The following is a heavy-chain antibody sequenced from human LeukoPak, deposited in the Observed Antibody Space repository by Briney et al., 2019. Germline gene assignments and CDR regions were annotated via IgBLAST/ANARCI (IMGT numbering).Heavy chain of an antibody. Sequence: GGSLRLSCAASGFTFSSYAMSWVRQAPGKGLEWVSGISWNSGSIGYADSVKGRFTISRDNAKNSLYLQMNSLRAEDTALYYCAKDKFGSSGYYGRFDYWGQGTLVTVSS. CDR3: AKDKFGSSGYYGRFDY. CDR2: ISWNSGSI. CDR1: GFTFSSYA. J-gene: IGHJ4*02. V-gene: IGHV3-9*01. D-gene: IGHD3-22*01.